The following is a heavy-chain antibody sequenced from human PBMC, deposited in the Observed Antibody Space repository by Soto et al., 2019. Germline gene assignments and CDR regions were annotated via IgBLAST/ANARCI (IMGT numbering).Heavy chain of an antibody. Sequence: GASVKVSCKASGGTFSSYAISWVRQAPGQGLEWMGGIIPIFGTANYAQKFQGRVTITADKSTSTAYMELSSLRSEDTAVYYCARDIFPRSDGSGSYYDYYYYGMDVWGQGTTVTVSS. J-gene: IGHJ6*02. CDR2: IIPIFGTA. CDR1: GGTFSSYA. CDR3: ARDIFPRSDGSGSYYDYYYYGMDV. D-gene: IGHD3-10*01. V-gene: IGHV1-69*06.